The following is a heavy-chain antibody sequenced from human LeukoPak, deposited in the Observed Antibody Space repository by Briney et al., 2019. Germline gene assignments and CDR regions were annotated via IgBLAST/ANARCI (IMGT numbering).Heavy chain of an antibody. CDR2: INHSGST. V-gene: IGHV4-34*01. CDR3: ARRYYYYGMDV. J-gene: IGHJ6*02. CDR1: DGSFSDHY. Sequence: PSETLSLTCAVYDGSFSDHYWSWIRQPPGKGLEWIGEINHSGSTNYNPSLKSRVTISVDTSKNQFSLKLSSVTAADTAVYYCARRYYYYGMDVWGQGTTVTVSS.